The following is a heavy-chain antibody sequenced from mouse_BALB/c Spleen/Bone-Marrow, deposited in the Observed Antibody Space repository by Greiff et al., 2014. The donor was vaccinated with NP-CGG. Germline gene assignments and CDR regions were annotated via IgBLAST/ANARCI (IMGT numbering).Heavy chain of an antibody. CDR1: GYTFTDHA. CDR3: KRSLGRFAY. CDR2: ISPGDGVI. J-gene: IGHJ3*01. D-gene: IGHD4-1*01. Sequence: VQLQQSXAELVKPGASVKISCKASGYTFTDHAIHWVKQKPEQGLEWIGYISPGDGVIKYNEKFKGKAIPTADKSSSTAYMQLNSLTSEDSAVYFCKRSLGRFAYWGQGTLVTVSA. V-gene: IGHV1S53*02.